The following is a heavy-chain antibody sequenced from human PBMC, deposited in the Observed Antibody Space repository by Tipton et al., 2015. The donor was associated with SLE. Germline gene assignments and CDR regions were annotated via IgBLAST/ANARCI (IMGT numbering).Heavy chain of an antibody. CDR2: IYTFEST. D-gene: IGHD2-21*02. J-gene: IGHJ6*02. V-gene: IGHV4-61*02. CDR1: GGSISSSHYY. Sequence: TLSLTCTVSGGSISSSHYYWSWIRQPAGKGLEWIGRIYTFESTNFNPSLKSRLTISVDTSKNQFSLKLTSVTAADTAVYYCARGMVTWRGAIVGVDVWGQGTTVNVSS. CDR3: ARGMVTWRGAIVGVDV.